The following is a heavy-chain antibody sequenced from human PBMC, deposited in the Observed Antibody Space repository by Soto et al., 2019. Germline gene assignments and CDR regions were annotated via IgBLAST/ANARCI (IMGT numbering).Heavy chain of an antibody. CDR2: IYYSGST. V-gene: IGHV4-61*01. D-gene: IGHD3-16*02. J-gene: IGHJ6*02. CDR1: GGSVSSGSYY. Sequence: SETLSLTCTVSGGSVSSGSYYWSWIRQPPGKGLEWIGYIYYSGSTNYNPSLKSRVTISVDTSKNQFSLKLSSVTAADTAVYYCARDWYAGLSSSYGTDVSGPGTTVTVSS. CDR3: ARDWYAGLSSSYGTDV.